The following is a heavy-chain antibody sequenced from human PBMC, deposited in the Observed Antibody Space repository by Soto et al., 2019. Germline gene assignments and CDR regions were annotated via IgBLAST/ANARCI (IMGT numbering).Heavy chain of an antibody. CDR1: GGSLTSYY. CDR2: IYYSGST. CDR3: ARVGGLAARTFDY. V-gene: IGHV4-59*01. D-gene: IGHD6-6*01. J-gene: IGHJ4*02. Sequence: SETLSLTCNVSGGSLTSYYWSWIRQPPGKGLEWIGYIYYSGSTNYNPSLKSRVTISVDTSKNQFSLNLRSMSPADTAVYYCARVGGLAARTFDYWGPGTLVTVSS.